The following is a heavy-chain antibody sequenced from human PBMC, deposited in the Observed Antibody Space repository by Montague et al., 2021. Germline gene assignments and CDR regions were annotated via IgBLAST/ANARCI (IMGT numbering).Heavy chain of an antibody. CDR3: ARVFSSWYVGWFDP. J-gene: IGHJ5*02. Sequence: SGNSFYQPSLKSRITMAVDTSKNQFSLKLSSVTAADTAIYYCARVFSSWYVGWFDPWGQGTLVNVAS. CDR2: SGNS. D-gene: IGHD6-13*01. V-gene: IGHV4-55*01.